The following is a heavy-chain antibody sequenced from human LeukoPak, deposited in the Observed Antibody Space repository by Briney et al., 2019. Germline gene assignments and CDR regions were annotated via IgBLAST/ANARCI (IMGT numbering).Heavy chain of an antibody. Sequence: GASVKVSCKASGGTFSSYTISWVRQAPGQGLEWMGRIIPILGIANYAQKFQGRVTNTADKSTSTAYMELSSLRSEDTAVYYCARARRDGYNSFSFDYWGQGTLVTVSS. J-gene: IGHJ4*02. V-gene: IGHV1-69*02. CDR3: ARARRDGYNSFSFDY. D-gene: IGHD5-24*01. CDR1: GGTFSSYT. CDR2: IIPILGIA.